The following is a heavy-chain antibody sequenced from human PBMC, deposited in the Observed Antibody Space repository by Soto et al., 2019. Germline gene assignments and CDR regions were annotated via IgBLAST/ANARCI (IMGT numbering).Heavy chain of an antibody. CDR1: GYTFASFD. Sequence: ASVKVSCKASGYTFASFDINWVRQATGQGLEWMGWMNPNSGNAGYAQKFQGRVTMTRDTSISTAYMELSSLRSEDTAVYYCARGLYYYGMDVWGQGTTVTGSS. CDR2: MNPNSGNA. J-gene: IGHJ6*02. CDR3: ARGLYYYGMDV. V-gene: IGHV1-8*01.